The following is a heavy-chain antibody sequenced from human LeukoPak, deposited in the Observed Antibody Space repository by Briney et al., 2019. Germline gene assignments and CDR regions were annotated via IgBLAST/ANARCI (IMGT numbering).Heavy chain of an antibody. Sequence: PGGSLRLSCAASGFTFDDYAMHWVRQVPGKGLEWVSGISWSSVVIGYADSVKGRFIISRDNAKNSLYLQMNSLRAEDTALYYCAKGGTPWYDSSGSHFDYWGQGTLVTVSS. V-gene: IGHV3-9*01. D-gene: IGHD3-22*01. CDR2: ISWSSVVI. CDR3: AKGGTPWYDSSGSHFDY. CDR1: GFTFDDYA. J-gene: IGHJ4*02.